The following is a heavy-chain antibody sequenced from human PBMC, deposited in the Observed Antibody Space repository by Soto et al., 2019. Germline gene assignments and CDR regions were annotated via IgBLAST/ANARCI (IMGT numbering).Heavy chain of an antibody. CDR3: ARVGYYDSSGPYSMDV. CDR1: GGTFSSYA. D-gene: IGHD3-22*01. CDR2: IIPIFGTA. Sequence: GASVKVSCKASGGTFSSYAISWVRQAPGQGLEWMGGIIPIFGTANYAQKFQGRVTITADESTSTAYMELSSLRSEDTAVYYCARVGYYDSSGPYSMDVWGQGTTVTVSS. J-gene: IGHJ6*02. V-gene: IGHV1-69*13.